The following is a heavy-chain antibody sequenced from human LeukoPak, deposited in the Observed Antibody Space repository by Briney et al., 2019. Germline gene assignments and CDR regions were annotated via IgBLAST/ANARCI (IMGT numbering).Heavy chain of an antibody. CDR2: IYTSGST. J-gene: IGHJ4*02. D-gene: IGHD3-10*01. CDR1: GGSIRSYY. Sequence: PSDTLSLTCTVSGGSIRSYYWSWIRQPAGKGLEWIGRIYTSGSTNYNPSLKSRVTMSVDTSKNQFSLKLSSVTAADTAVYYCARVSLVRGAPDYYFDYWGQGTLVTVSS. V-gene: IGHV4-4*07. CDR3: ARVSLVRGAPDYYFDY.